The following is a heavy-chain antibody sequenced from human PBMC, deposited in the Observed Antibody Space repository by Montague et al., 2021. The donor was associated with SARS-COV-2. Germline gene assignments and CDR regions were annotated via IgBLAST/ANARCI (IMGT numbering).Heavy chain of an antibody. V-gene: IGHV2-70*01. Sequence: PALVKPTQTLTLTCTFSGFSLSTSGMCVSWIRQPPGKALEWLALIDWDDDKYYSTSLKTRLTISKDTSKNQVVLTMTNMDPVDTATYYCARTYSSSWYEYNWFDPWGQGTLVTVSS. CDR2: IDWDDDK. J-gene: IGHJ5*02. CDR1: GFSLSTSGMC. D-gene: IGHD6-13*01. CDR3: ARTYSSSWYEYNWFDP.